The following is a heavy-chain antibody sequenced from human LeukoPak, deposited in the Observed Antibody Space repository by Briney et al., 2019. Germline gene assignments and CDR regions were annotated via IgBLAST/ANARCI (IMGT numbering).Heavy chain of an antibody. CDR1: GFTVSSIY. Sequence: GGSLRLSCAASGFTVSSIYMTWVRQAPGEGLEWVSVIYSGGSTYYADSVKGRFTISRDKSKNTLYLQMNSLRAEDTAVYYCASGYYDVLNGHAYWGQGTLVTVSS. V-gene: IGHV3-53*01. J-gene: IGHJ4*02. CDR2: IYSGGST. CDR3: ASGYYDVLNGHAY. D-gene: IGHD3-9*01.